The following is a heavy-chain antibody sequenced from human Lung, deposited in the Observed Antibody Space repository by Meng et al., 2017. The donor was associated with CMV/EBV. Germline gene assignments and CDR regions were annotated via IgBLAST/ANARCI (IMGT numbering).Heavy chain of an antibody. J-gene: IGHJ4*02. D-gene: IGHD4-17*01. CDR1: GFTFDDHA. V-gene: IGHV3-9*01. Sequence: GGSLRLSCAASGFTFDDHAMHWVRQAPGKGLEWVSGISWNSGNMGYADSVKGRFTISRDNAKNSLYLQMDNLGTEDTALYYCVRDRNYGVYLGSDYWGQGTXVTVYS. CDR2: ISWNSGNM. CDR3: VRDRNYGVYLGSDY.